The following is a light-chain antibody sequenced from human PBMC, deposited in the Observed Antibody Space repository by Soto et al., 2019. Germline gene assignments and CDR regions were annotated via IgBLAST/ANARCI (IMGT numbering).Light chain of an antibody. CDR1: QSISSY. Sequence: DIQMTHSPSSLSASVLDRVTITCRASQSISSYLNWYQQKPGKAPKLLIYAASSLQSGVPSRFSGSGSGTDFTLTISSLQPEDFATYYCQQSYSTLTWTFGQGTKVDIK. CDR3: QQSYSTLTWT. V-gene: IGKV1-39*01. J-gene: IGKJ1*01. CDR2: AAS.